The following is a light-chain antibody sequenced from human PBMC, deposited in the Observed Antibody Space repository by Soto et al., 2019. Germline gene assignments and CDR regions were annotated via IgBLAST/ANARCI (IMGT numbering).Light chain of an antibody. CDR2: EVT. CDR3: CADAGSSRYV. Sequence: QSVLTQPASVSGSPGQSITISCTRSSSLVGSYDFVSWYQQHPGKAPKVLIYEVTKRPSGVSDRFSGSKSGNTASLIISGPQADDEADYYCCADAGSSRYVFGTGTKVTVL. V-gene: IGLV2-23*02. CDR1: SSLVGSYDF. J-gene: IGLJ1*01.